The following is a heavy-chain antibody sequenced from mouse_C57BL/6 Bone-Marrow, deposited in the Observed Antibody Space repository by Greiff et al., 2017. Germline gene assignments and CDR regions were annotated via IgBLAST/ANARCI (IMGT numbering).Heavy chain of an antibody. J-gene: IGHJ3*01. D-gene: IGHD1-1*01. CDR3: ARRPFITTVPWFAY. V-gene: IGHV1-64*01. CDR1: GYTFTSYW. Sequence: QVQLQQPGAELVKPGASVKLSCKASGYTFTSYWMHWVQQRPGQGLEWIGMIHPNSGSTNYNEKFKSKATLTVDKSSSTAYMQLSSLTSEDAAVYYCARRPFITTVPWFAYWGQGTLVTVSA. CDR2: IHPNSGST.